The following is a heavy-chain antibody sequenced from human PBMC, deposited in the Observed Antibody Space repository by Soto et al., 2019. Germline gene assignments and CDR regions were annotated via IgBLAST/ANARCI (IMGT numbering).Heavy chain of an antibody. CDR1: GGSFSGYY. CDR2: INHSGST. CDR3: ARRRGYSYGSTIDY. Sequence: SETLSLTCAVDGGSFSGYYWSWIRQPPGKGLEWIGEINHSGSTDYNPSLKSRVTISVDTSKNQFSLKLSSVTAADTAVYYCARRRGYSYGSTIDYWGQGTLVTVSS. V-gene: IGHV4-34*01. J-gene: IGHJ4*02. D-gene: IGHD5-18*01.